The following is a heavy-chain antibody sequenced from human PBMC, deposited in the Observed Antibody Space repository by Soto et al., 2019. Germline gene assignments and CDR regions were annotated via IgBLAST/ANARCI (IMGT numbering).Heavy chain of an antibody. D-gene: IGHD3-22*01. V-gene: IGHV6-1*01. J-gene: IGHJ4*02. CDR3: AREAYDSSGYYPPFYEF. Sequence: PSQTLSLTCAISGDSVSSNSAAWNWIRQSPSRGLEWLGRTYYRSKWYNDYAVSVKSRITINPDTSKNQFSLQLNSVTPEDTAVYYCAREAYDSSGYYPPFYEFWGQGTLVTVSS. CDR2: TYYRSKWYN. CDR1: GDSVSSNSAA.